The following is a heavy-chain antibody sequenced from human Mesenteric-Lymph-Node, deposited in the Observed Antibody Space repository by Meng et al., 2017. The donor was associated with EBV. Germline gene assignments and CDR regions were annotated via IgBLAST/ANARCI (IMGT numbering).Heavy chain of an antibody. Sequence: QLGEKVKKTVASGNASCKASGYNLTRSAINWVQKAPGKVLEWMGWIITYNGNTNYAQKLQGRVTMTTDTSTSTAYMELRSLRSDDSAVYYCVVGDSGYEPDYWGQGTLVTVSS. D-gene: IGHD5-12*01. J-gene: IGHJ4*02. CDR2: IITYNGNT. CDR3: VVGDSGYEPDY. CDR1: GYNLTRSA. V-gene: IGHV1-18*01.